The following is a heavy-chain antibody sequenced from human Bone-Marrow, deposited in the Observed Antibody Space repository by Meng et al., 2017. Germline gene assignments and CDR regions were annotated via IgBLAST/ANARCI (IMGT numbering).Heavy chain of an antibody. V-gene: IGHV4-34*01. J-gene: IGHJ4*02. CDR2: INHRGST. CDR3: ARGLRLDD. D-gene: IGHD2-21*02. Sequence: SETLSLTCAVYGGSSSGYYWSWIRKPPGKGREWIGEINHRGSTSYNPSLKSRVTISVDTTKNQFSLKLSTVTAADTAVYYCARGLRLDDWGQGTLVTVSS. CDR1: GGSSSGYY.